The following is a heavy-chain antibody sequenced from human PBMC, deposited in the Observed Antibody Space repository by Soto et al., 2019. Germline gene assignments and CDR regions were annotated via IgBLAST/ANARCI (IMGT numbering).Heavy chain of an antibody. CDR2: IYYSGST. V-gene: IGHV4-39*01. J-gene: IGHJ4*02. D-gene: IGHD6-19*01. CDR1: GGSISSSSYY. Sequence: PSETLSLTCTVSGGSISSSSYYWGWIRQPPGKGLEWIGSIYYSGSTYYNPSLKSRVTISVDTSKNQFSLKLSSVTAADTAVYYCARPVAGRVHWGQGTLVTVSS. CDR3: ARPVAGRVH.